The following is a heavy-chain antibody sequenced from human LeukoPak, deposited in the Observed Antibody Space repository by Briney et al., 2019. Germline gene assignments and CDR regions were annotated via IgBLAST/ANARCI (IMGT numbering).Heavy chain of an antibody. Sequence: SVKVSCKASGGTFSSYAISWVRQAPGQGLEWMGRIIPIFGIANYAQKFPGRVTITADKSTSTAYMELSSLRSEDTAVYYCATDTAMAGTYYYYGMDVWGQGTTVTVSS. CDR2: IIPIFGIA. CDR3: ATDTAMAGTYYYYGMDV. D-gene: IGHD5-18*01. V-gene: IGHV1-69*04. CDR1: GGTFSSYA. J-gene: IGHJ6*02.